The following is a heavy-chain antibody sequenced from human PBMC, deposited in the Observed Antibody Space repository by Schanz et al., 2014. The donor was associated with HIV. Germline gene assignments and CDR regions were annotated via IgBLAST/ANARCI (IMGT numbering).Heavy chain of an antibody. D-gene: IGHD3-10*01. Sequence: DVQLLESGGDQVQSGGSLTVSCAASGFIFSTYAMTWVRQAPGKGLEWVPVISARADNTYYANSVKGRFMISRDNSKNTIYLQMNSLRVDDTAVYYCARAMVRGSGNYFYYYGLDVWGQGTTVTVSS. CDR2: ISARADNT. CDR3: ARAMVRGSGNYFYYYGLDV. J-gene: IGHJ6*02. V-gene: IGHV3-23*01. CDR1: GFIFSTYA.